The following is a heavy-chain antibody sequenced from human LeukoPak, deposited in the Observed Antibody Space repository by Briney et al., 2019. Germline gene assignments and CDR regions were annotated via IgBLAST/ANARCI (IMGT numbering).Heavy chain of an antibody. CDR1: GGSINSGRYY. CDR2: IQQSGTT. J-gene: IGHJ5*02. Sequence: NSSETLSLTCNVSGGSINSGRYYWSWIRQAPGKGLEWIGYIQQSGTTYHNPSLKSRVTISVDRSKNQVSLNVASVTVADTAVYYCARESVAAQYFDPWGQGTLVTVSS. CDR3: ARESVAAQYFDP. D-gene: IGHD6-6*01. V-gene: IGHV4-30-2*01.